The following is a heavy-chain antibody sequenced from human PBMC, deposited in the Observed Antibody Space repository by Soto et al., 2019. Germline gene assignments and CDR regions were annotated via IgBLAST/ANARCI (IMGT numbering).Heavy chain of an antibody. V-gene: IGHV4-30-2*01. D-gene: IGHD4-17*01. J-gene: IGHJ5*02. CDR3: ARTLDYGGSAGSNWFDP. Sequence: HLQLQESGSGLVRPSQTLSLTCAVSGDSISSGAYSWSWIRQPPGKGLEWIGYIYARGSTYYNPSLKSRVTMSVDRSKNQFSLNLSSVTAADTAVYFCARTLDYGGSAGSNWFDPWGQGTLVTVSS. CDR1: GDSISSGAYS. CDR2: IYARGST.